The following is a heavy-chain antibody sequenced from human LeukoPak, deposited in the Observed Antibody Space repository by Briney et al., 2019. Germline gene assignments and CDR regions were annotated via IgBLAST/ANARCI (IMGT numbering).Heavy chain of an antibody. V-gene: IGHV3-23*01. CDR2: ISGSGGST. Sequence: GESLKISCKGSGYSFSSYAMSWVRQAPGKGLEWVSAISGSGGSTYYADSVKGRFTISRDNSKNTPYLQMNSLRAEDTAVYYCAKDPYGSGSYYNPGWFDPWGQGTLVTVSS. CDR3: AKDPYGSGSYYNPGWFDP. J-gene: IGHJ5*02. CDR1: GYSFSSYA. D-gene: IGHD3-10*01.